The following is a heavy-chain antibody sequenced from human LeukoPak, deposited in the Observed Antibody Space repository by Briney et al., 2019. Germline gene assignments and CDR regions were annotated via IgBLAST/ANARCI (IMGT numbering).Heavy chain of an antibody. Sequence: SETLSLTCTVSGYSISSGYYWAWIRQPAGKGLEWIGRIYTSGSTNYNPSLKSRVTISVDTSKNQFSLNLSSVTAADTAVYYCATQILLCHYYWGQGTLVTVSS. CDR2: IYTSGST. CDR3: ATQILLCHYY. V-gene: IGHV4-61*02. CDR1: GYSISSGYY. J-gene: IGHJ4*02. D-gene: IGHD2/OR15-2a*01.